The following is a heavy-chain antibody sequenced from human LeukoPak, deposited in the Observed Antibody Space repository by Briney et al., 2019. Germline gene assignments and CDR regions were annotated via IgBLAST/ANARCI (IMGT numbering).Heavy chain of an antibody. Sequence: TGGSLRLSCAASGFTFSSYWMSWVRQAPGKGLEWVANIKQDGSEKYYVDSVKGRFTISRDNAKNSLYLQMNSLRAEDTAVYYCARDSARDTAMVTFDYWGQGTLVTVSS. V-gene: IGHV3-7*01. J-gene: IGHJ4*02. CDR3: ARDSARDTAMVTFDY. D-gene: IGHD5-18*01. CDR2: IKQDGSEK. CDR1: GFTFSSYW.